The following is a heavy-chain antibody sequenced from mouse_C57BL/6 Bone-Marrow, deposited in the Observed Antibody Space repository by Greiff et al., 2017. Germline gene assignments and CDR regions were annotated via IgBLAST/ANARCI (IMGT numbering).Heavy chain of an antibody. J-gene: IGHJ2*01. Sequence: VQLQQSGPELVKPGASVKISCKASGYTFTDYYMNWVKQSHGKSLEWIGDINPNNGGTSYNQKFKGKATLTVDKSSSTAYMELRSLTSEDSAVYYCARAGTPYYFDYGDRGTALTVTS. CDR3: ARAGTPYYFDY. CDR1: GYTFTDYY. D-gene: IGHD3-3*01. CDR2: INPNNGGT. V-gene: IGHV1-26*01.